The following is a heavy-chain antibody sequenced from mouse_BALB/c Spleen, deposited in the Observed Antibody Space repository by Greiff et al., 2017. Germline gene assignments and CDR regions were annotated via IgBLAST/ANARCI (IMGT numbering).Heavy chain of an antibody. CDR1: GFSLTSYD. D-gene: IGHD2-4*01. CDR2: IWTGGGT. J-gene: IGHJ4*01. Sequence: QVQLKESGPGLVAPSQSLSITCTVSGFSLTSYDISWIRQPPGKGLEWLGVIWTGGGTNYNSAFMSRLSISKDNSKSQVFLKMNSLQTDDTAIYYCVRSYYDYDGYAMDYWGQGTSVTVSS. CDR3: VRSYYDYDGYAMDY. V-gene: IGHV2-9-2*01.